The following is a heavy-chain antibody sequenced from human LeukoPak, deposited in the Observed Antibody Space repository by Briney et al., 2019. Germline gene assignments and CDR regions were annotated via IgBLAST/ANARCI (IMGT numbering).Heavy chain of an antibody. V-gene: IGHV1-69*13. D-gene: IGHD3-10*01. Sequence: SVTVSCKASGGTFSIYAISWVRQAPGQGLEWMGGIIPIFGTANYAQKFQGRVTITADESTSTAYMELSSLRSEDTAVYYCASGVRGDHFFDYWGQGTLVTVSS. CDR3: ASGVRGDHFFDY. CDR2: IIPIFGTA. CDR1: GGTFSIYA. J-gene: IGHJ4*02.